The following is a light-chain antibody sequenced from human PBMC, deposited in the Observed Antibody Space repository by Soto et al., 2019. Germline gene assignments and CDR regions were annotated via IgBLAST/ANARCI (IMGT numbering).Light chain of an antibody. CDR2: DVS. J-gene: IGLJ3*02. CDR1: SSDVGGYNY. CDR3: SSYTSSSTYWV. V-gene: IGLV2-14*01. Sequence: QSALTQPASVSGSPGQSITISCTGTSSDVGGYNYVSWYQQHPGKAPKLMILDVSSRPSGVSNRFSGSKSGNTASLTISGLQAEDEAHYFCSSYTSSSTYWVFVGGTKLTVL.